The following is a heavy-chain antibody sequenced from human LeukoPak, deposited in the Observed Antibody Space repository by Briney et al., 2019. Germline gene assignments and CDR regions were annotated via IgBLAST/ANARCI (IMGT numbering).Heavy chain of an antibody. V-gene: IGHV3-21*01. Sequence: GGSLRLSCAASGFTFSSYGMSWVRQAPGKGLEWVSSITSSSSYIYFADSVKGRFTSSKDKANNSIYLQMNSLRVEDTAVYFCATQGDGYNSAFDYWGQGTLVTVSS. D-gene: IGHD5-24*01. J-gene: IGHJ4*02. CDR1: GFTFSSYG. CDR3: ATQGDGYNSAFDY. CDR2: ITSSSSYI.